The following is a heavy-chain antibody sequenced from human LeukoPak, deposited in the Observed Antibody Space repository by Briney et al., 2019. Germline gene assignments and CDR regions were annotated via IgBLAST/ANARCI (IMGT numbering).Heavy chain of an antibody. CDR3: ARGYSYGYTFDY. J-gene: IGHJ4*02. D-gene: IGHD5-18*01. Sequence: PSQTLSLTCTVSGGSISSGSYYWSWIRQPAGKGLEWIGRIYTSGSTNYNPSLKSRDTISVDTSKNQFSLKLNSVTAADTAVYYCARGYSYGYTFDYWGQGTLVTVSS. CDR1: GGSISSGSYY. CDR2: IYTSGST. V-gene: IGHV4-61*02.